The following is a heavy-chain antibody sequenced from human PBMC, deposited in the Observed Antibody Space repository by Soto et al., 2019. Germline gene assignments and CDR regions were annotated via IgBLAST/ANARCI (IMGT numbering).Heavy chain of an antibody. Sequence: SETLSLTCTVSGGSISSYYWSLIRQPPGKGLEWIGYIYYSGSTNYNPSLKSRVTISVDTSKNQFSLKLSSVTAADTAVYYCASSGAAAGTDDTGYYYYYMDVWGKGTTVTVSS. V-gene: IGHV4-59*01. CDR3: ASSGAAAGTDDTGYYYYYMDV. CDR1: GGSISSYY. J-gene: IGHJ6*03. CDR2: IYYSGST. D-gene: IGHD6-13*01.